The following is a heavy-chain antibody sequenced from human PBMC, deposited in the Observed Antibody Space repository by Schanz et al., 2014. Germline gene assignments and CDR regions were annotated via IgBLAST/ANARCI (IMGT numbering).Heavy chain of an antibody. CDR1: GFTFSSYS. D-gene: IGHD1-1*01. Sequence: EVQLVESGGGLVQPGGSLRLSCTASGFTFSSYSMNWVRQAPGKGLEWISYITYNGGTIYYADSVKGRFTMSRDNAKNSVFLQMNSLRAEDTAVYYCARGRVLESWGQGTLVTVSS. J-gene: IGHJ5*02. CDR2: ITYNGGTI. CDR3: ARGRVLES. V-gene: IGHV3-48*01.